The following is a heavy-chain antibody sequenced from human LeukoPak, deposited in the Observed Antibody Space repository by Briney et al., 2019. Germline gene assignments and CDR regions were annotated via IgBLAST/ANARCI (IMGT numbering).Heavy chain of an antibody. J-gene: IGHJ5*02. CDR3: ARDPMTTVSGPVDWFDP. CDR1: GYSISSGYY. D-gene: IGHD4-11*01. CDR2: IYHSGST. V-gene: IGHV4-38-2*02. Sequence: SETLSLTCTVSGYSISSGYYWGWIRPPPGKGLEWIGSIYHSGSTYYNPSLKSRVTISVDTSKNQFSLKLSSVTAADTAVYYCARDPMTTVSGPVDWFDPWGQGTLVTVSS.